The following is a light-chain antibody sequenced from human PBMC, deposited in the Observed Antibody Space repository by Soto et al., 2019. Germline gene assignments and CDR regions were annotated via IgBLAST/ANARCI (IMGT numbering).Light chain of an antibody. Sequence: DIQMTQFPSSVSAYVVDRVTITCRASQGISSWLVWYQQKPGKAPKLLIYAASSLQSGVPSRFSGSGSGTDFTLTISSLQPEDFATYYCQQSRTFGQGTKVDIK. CDR1: QGISSW. CDR2: AAS. CDR3: QQSRT. V-gene: IGKV1-12*01. J-gene: IGKJ1*01.